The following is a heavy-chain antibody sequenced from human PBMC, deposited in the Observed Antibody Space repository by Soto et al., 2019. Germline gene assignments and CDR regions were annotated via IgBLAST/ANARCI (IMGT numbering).Heavy chain of an antibody. Sequence: QVQLVQSGAEVKKPGASVKVSCKASGYTFTSYGISWVRQAPGQGLEWMGWISAYNGNTNYAQKLQGRVTMTTDTSTSTAYMELRSLRSDDTAAYYCARDCSSTSCSESFDYWGQGTLVTVSS. V-gene: IGHV1-18*01. J-gene: IGHJ4*02. D-gene: IGHD2-2*01. CDR2: ISAYNGNT. CDR1: GYTFTSYG. CDR3: ARDCSSTSCSESFDY.